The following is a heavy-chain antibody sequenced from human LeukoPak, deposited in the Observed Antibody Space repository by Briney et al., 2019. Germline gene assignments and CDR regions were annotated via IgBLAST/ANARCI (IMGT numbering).Heavy chain of an antibody. J-gene: IGHJ4*02. CDR1: GGTFSSYA. CDR3: ARGKSHGIQLTSIDY. CDR2: IIPMFGTA. Sequence: SVKVSCKASGGTFSSYAISWVRQAPGQGLEWMGGIIPMFGTANYAQKFQGRVSITADESTSTAYVELSSLRSEDTAVYYCARGKSHGIQLTSIDYWGQGTLVTVSS. D-gene: IGHD5-18*01. V-gene: IGHV1-69*13.